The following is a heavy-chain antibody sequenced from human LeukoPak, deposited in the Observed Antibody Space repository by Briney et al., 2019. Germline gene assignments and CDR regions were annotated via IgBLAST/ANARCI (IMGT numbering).Heavy chain of an antibody. Sequence: ASVKVSCKASGYTFTSYGISWVRQAPGQGLEWMGWISAYNGNTNYAQKLQGRVTMTTDTSTSTAYMELRSLRSDDTAVYYCARAPQMATITNPPYFDYWGQGTLVTVSS. D-gene: IGHD5-24*01. J-gene: IGHJ4*02. CDR3: ARAPQMATITNPPYFDY. CDR2: ISAYNGNT. CDR1: GYTFTSYG. V-gene: IGHV1-18*01.